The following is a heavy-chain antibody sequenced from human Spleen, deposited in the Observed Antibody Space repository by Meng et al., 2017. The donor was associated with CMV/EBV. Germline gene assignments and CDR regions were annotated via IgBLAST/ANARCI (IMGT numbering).Heavy chain of an antibody. D-gene: IGHD2-2*01. CDR1: GYTFTSYG. Sequence: ASVKVSCKASGYTFTSYGISWVRQAPGQGLEWMGWISAYNGNTNYAQKLQGRVTMTTDTSTSTAYMELRSLRSDDTAVYYCARDHARYQLHLNGYWGQGTRVTVSS. V-gene: IGHV1-18*01. CDR2: ISAYNGNT. J-gene: IGHJ4*02. CDR3: ARDHARYQLHLNGY.